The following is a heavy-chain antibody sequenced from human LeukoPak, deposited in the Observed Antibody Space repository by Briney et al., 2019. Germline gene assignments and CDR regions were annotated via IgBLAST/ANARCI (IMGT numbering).Heavy chain of an antibody. CDR2: IIPIFGTA. Sequence: ASVKVSCKASGGTFSSYAISRVRQAPGQGLEWMGGIIPIFGTANYAQKFQGRVTITTDDSTSTAYMELSSLRSEDTAVYYCARDSGYCSSTSCYFGWFDPWGQGTLVTVSS. CDR3: ARDSGYCSSTSCYFGWFDP. J-gene: IGHJ5*02. V-gene: IGHV1-69*05. D-gene: IGHD2-2*01. CDR1: GGTFSSYA.